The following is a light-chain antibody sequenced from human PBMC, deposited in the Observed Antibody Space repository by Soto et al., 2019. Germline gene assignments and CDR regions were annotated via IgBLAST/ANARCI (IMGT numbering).Light chain of an antibody. J-gene: IGLJ1*01. Sequence: QAVLTPPPSVSGSPGQAVTISLPGTSRVVGGYNFVSWYQQHPGKAPKLMIYDVNKRPSGVPDRFSGSKSGYTASLTISGLQAEDEADYFCCSYAGSHTYVFGTGTKVTVL. CDR1: SRVVGGYNF. CDR3: CSYAGSHTYV. V-gene: IGLV2-11*01. CDR2: DVN.